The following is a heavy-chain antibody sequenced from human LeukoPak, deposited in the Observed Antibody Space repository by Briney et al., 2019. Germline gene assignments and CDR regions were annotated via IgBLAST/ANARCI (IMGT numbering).Heavy chain of an antibody. Sequence: SVKVSCKASGGTFSSYAISWVRQAPGQGLEWMGGIIPIFGTANYAQKFQGRVTITADESTSTAYMELSSLRSEDTAVYYCARGAAAGENWFDPWGQGTLVTVSS. CDR1: GGTFSSYA. V-gene: IGHV1-69*13. CDR2: IIPIFGTA. CDR3: ARGAAAGENWFDP. D-gene: IGHD6-13*01. J-gene: IGHJ5*02.